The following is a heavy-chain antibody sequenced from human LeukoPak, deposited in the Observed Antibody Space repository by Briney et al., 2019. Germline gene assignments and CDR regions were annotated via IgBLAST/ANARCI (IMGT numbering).Heavy chain of an antibody. D-gene: IGHD5-18*01. J-gene: IGHJ4*02. CDR1: EFTFDDYT. CDR2: ITWDGGRT. CDR3: AKNQGLLHTAMAMDY. V-gene: IGHV3-43*01. Sequence: PGGSLRLSCAASEFTFDDYTLHWVRQAPGKGLEWVSLITWDGGRTYYGDSVKGRFTISRDNSKNSLYLQMNSLRAEDTALYYCAKNQGLLHTAMAMDYWGQGTLVTVSS.